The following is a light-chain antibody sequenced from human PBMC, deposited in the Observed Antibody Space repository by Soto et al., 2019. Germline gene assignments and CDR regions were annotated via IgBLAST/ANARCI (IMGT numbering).Light chain of an antibody. CDR3: QQYDSSPWT. CDR2: GAS. CDR1: QSVRSSF. Sequence: ESVLTQPPGTLSLSPGERATLSCMASQSVRSSFLAWYQLKPGQAPRLLIYGASSRATGIPDRFSGSGSGTDFTLTISRLEPEDFAVYYCQQYDSSPWTFGQGTEVEIK. J-gene: IGKJ1*01. V-gene: IGKV3-20*01.